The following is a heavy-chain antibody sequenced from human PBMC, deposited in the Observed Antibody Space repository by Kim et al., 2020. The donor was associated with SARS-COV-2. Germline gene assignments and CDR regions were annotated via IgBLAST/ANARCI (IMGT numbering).Heavy chain of an antibody. D-gene: IGHD4-17*01. CDR2: ISGSGNSI. CDR1: GFSFSTYA. Sequence: GGSLRLSCAASGFSFSTYALTWVRQAPGKGLEWVSTISGSGNSIYYADSVKGRFTISRDTNTLYLQLNSLRAEDTAVYYCAKDQGYGDHSYSYGMDVWG. J-gene: IGHJ6*02. CDR3: AKDQGYGDHSYSYGMDV. V-gene: IGHV3-23*01.